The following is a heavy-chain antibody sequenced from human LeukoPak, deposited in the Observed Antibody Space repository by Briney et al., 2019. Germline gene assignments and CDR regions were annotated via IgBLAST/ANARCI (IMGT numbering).Heavy chain of an antibody. D-gene: IGHD6-13*01. CDR2: ISAYNGNT. CDR3: ARARYWFYSSSDDAFDI. Sequence: ASVKVSCKASGYTFTSYGISWVRQAPGQGLEWMGWISAYNGNTNYAQKFQGRVTMTRNTSISTAYMELSSLRSEDTAVYYCARARYWFYSSSDDAFDIWGQGTMVTVSS. J-gene: IGHJ3*02. V-gene: IGHV1-18*01. CDR1: GYTFTSYG.